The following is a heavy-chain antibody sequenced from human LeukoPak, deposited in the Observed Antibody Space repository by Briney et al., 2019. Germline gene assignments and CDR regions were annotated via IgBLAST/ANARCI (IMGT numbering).Heavy chain of an antibody. CDR2: IKQDGSEK. Sequence: GGSLRLSCAASGFTFSSYGMHWVRQAPGKGLEWVANIKQDGSEKYYVDSVKGRFTISRDNAKNSLYLQMNSLRAEDTAVYYCARDPFTYYDFWSGYYMIPNGMDVWGQGTTVTVSS. D-gene: IGHD3-3*01. J-gene: IGHJ6*02. CDR1: GFTFSSYG. V-gene: IGHV3-7*03. CDR3: ARDPFTYYDFWSGYYMIPNGMDV.